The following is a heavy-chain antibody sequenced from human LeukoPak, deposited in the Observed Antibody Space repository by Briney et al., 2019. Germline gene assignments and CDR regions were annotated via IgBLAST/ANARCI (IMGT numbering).Heavy chain of an antibody. Sequence: GASVKVSCKASGYTFTSYGISWVRQAPGQGIEWMGWISAYNGNTNYAQKLQGRVTMTTDTSTSTAYMELRSLRSDDTAVYYCARVIHYYDSSGYSADAFDIWGQGTMVTVSS. D-gene: IGHD3-22*01. J-gene: IGHJ3*02. V-gene: IGHV1-18*01. CDR2: ISAYNGNT. CDR1: GYTFTSYG. CDR3: ARVIHYYDSSGYSADAFDI.